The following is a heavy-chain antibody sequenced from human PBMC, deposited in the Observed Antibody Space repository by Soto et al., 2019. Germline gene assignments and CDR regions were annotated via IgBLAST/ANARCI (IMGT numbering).Heavy chain of an antibody. V-gene: IGHV4-59*13. CDR1: GDSISGYY. Sequence: SETLSLTCTVSGDSISGYYWSWIRQPPGKELEWIGYIYYGGSTIYNPSLKSRVTISADTSKNQFSLKLTSVTAADTAVYYCARGAIAAQAFDSWGQGTLVTVSS. CDR2: IYYGGST. J-gene: IGHJ4*02. CDR3: ARGAIAAQAFDS. D-gene: IGHD6-13*01.